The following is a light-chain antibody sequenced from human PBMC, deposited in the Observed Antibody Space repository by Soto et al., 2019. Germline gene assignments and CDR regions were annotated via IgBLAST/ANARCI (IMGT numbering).Light chain of an antibody. J-gene: IGLJ3*02. CDR2: DVS. CDR1: SSDVGGYNY. Sequence: QSALTQPASVSGSPGRSITISCTGTSSDVGGYNYVSWYQQHPGKAPKLMIYDVSNRPSGVSNRFSGSKSGNTASLTISGLQAEDEADYYCNSYTSSSTLVFGGGTKLTVL. CDR3: NSYTSSSTLV. V-gene: IGLV2-14*01.